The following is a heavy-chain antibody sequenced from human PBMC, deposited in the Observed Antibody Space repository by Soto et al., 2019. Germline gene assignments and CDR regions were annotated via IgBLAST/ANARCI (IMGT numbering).Heavy chain of an antibody. J-gene: IGHJ3*02. CDR3: ARVDDDFWSGYYSDAFDI. V-gene: IGHV3-30-3*01. CDR2: ISYDGSNK. CDR1: GFTFSSYA. Sequence: QVQLVESGGGVVQPGRSLRLSCAASGFTFSSYAMHWVRQAPGKGLEWVAVISYDGSNKYYADSVKGRFTISRDNSKNTLYLQMNSLRAEDTAVDYCARVDDDFWSGYYSDAFDIWGQGTMVTVSS. D-gene: IGHD3-3*01.